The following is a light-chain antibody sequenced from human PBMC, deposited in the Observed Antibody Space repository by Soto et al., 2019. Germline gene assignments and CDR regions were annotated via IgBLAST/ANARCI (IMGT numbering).Light chain of an antibody. V-gene: IGKV3-15*01. CDR1: QSVSSN. Sequence: EIVMSQSPATLSVSPGERATLSCRASQSVSSNLVWYQQKPAQAPSLLIYGASTRATGIPARFSGSESGTEFTLNISSLQSEDFAFYNCQQYNNWAQTFGEGTKVEIK. CDR3: QQYNNWAQT. CDR2: GAS. J-gene: IGKJ1*01.